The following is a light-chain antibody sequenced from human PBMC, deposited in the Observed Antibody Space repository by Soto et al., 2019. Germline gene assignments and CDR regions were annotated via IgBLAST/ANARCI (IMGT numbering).Light chain of an antibody. Sequence: NVLTQSPGTLSLSPGERATLSCRASQSVTSNFLAWYNQKPGQAPRLLIYGASRRATGIPDRFSGSGSGTDFTLTISRLEPEDFAVYFCQQYGRSPMTFGQGTRLEIK. J-gene: IGKJ5*01. V-gene: IGKV3-20*01. CDR3: QQYGRSPMT. CDR2: GAS. CDR1: QSVTSNF.